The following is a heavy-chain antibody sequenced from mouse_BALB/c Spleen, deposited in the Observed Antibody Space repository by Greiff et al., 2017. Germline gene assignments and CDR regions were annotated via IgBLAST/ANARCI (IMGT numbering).Heavy chain of an antibody. D-gene: IGHD1-1*01. CDR2: IDPYDSET. CDR1: GYTFTSYY. Sequence: QVQLQQSGAELVKPGASVKLSCKASGYTFTSYYMYWVKQRPEQGLEWIGRIDPYDSETHYNQKFKDKAILTVDKSSSTAYMQLSSLTSEDSAVYYCARGGSSYHYAMDYWGQGTSVTVSS. CDR3: ARGGSSYHYAMDY. J-gene: IGHJ4*01. V-gene: IGHV1-74*01.